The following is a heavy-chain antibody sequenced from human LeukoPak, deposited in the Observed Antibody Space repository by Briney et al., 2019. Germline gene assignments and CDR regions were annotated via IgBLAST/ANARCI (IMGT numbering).Heavy chain of an antibody. J-gene: IGHJ4*02. D-gene: IGHD2-21*01. CDR3: ARARGGDGPSRYYFDY. V-gene: IGHV1-2*02. CDR2: INPNSGGT. CDR1: GYTFTGYY. Sequence: ASVKVSCKASGYTFTGYYMHWVRPAPGQGLEWMGWINPNSGGTNYAQKFQGRVTMTRDTSISTAYMELSRLRSDDTAVYYCARARGGDGPSRYYFDYWGQGTLVTVSS.